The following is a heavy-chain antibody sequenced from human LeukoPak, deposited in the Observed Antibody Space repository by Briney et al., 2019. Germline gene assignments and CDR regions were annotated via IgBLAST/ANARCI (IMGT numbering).Heavy chain of an antibody. Sequence: SETLSLTCTVSGGSISSYYWSWVRQPPGKGLEWIGYIYYSGSTNYNPSLKSRVTISVDTSKNQFSLKRSSVTAADTAVYYCARGRTRYCSGGSCPQGWFDPWGQGTLVTVSS. CDR3: ARGRTRYCSGGSCPQGWFDP. J-gene: IGHJ5*02. V-gene: IGHV4-59*01. D-gene: IGHD2-15*01. CDR1: GGSISSYY. CDR2: IYYSGST.